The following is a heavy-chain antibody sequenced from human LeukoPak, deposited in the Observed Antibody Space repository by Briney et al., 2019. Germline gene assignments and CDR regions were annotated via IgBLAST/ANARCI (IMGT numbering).Heavy chain of an antibody. V-gene: IGHV4-39*07. J-gene: IGHJ4*02. D-gene: IGHD6-19*01. Sequence: SETVSLTCTVSGGCISSSSYYWGWIRQPPGKGVVWIGSIYYSGSTYYNPSLKSRVTISVDTSKNQLSLKLSSVTAADTAVYYCAREIAVAGTASFDYWGQGTLVTVSS. CDR3: AREIAVAGTASFDY. CDR2: IYYSGST. CDR1: GGCISSSSYY.